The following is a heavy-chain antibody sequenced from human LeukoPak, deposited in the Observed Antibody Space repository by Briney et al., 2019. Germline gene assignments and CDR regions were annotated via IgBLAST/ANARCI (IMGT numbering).Heavy chain of an antibody. Sequence: ETLSLTCTVSGYSISSGYYWGWIRQPPGKGLEWVSAISGSGGSTYYGDSVKGRFTISRDNSKNTLYLQMNSLIAGDTAVYYCAKSRLFGSGRSDAFDIWGQGTMVTVSS. J-gene: IGHJ3*02. D-gene: IGHD3-10*01. CDR2: ISGSGGST. CDR3: AKSRLFGSGRSDAFDI. CDR1: GYSISSGYY. V-gene: IGHV3-23*01.